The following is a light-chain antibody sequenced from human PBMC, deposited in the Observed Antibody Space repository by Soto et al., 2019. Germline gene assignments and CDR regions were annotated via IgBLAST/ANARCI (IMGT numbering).Light chain of an antibody. Sequence: EIVLTQSPATLSLSPGERATLSCMASQSISSYLAWYQQKPDQAPRLLIYDASNRATGIPARFSGSGSGTDFTLTISSLEPEDFAVYYCHQRSTWPFPFGPGTKVDI. CDR1: QSISSY. CDR2: DAS. CDR3: HQRSTWPFP. V-gene: IGKV3-11*01. J-gene: IGKJ3*01.